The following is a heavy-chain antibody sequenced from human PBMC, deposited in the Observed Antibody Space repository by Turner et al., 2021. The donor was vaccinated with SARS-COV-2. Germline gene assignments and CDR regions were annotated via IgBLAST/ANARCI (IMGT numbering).Heavy chain of an antibody. D-gene: IGHD3-22*01. Sequence: VQLVESGGGLLRPGESLRLSCAASGFTFSSYGMHWVRQAPGKGLEWVAVIWYDGSNKYYADSVKGRLTISRDNSKNTLYLQMNSLRAEDTAVYYCARDSDSSGLLPHFDYWGQGTLVTVSS. CDR3: ARDSDSSGLLPHFDY. CDR1: GFTFSSYG. V-gene: IGHV3-33*01. J-gene: IGHJ4*02. CDR2: IWYDGSNK.